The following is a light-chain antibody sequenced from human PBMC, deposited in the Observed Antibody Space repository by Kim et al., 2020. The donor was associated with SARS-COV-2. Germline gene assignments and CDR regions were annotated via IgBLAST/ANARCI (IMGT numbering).Light chain of an antibody. CDR2: GAS. Sequence: SPGERAPPSCRARQLVTNTYLAWDQKKPGQAPRLLIYGASSRATGIPDRGRGGGSGTDFTLTISRLEPEDFAVYYCQQYGRSPLTFGGGTKVDIK. V-gene: IGKV3-20*01. CDR1: QLVTNTY. J-gene: IGKJ4*01. CDR3: QQYGRSPLT.